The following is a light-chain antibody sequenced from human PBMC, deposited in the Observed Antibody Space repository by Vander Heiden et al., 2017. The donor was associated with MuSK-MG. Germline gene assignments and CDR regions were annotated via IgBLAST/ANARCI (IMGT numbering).Light chain of an antibody. Sequence: SYELTQPPSVSVSPGQTASITCSGDKSGDKYACWYQQKPGQSPVLVIYQDSKRPSGIPERFSGSNSGNTATLTISGTQAMDEADYYCQAWDSSPRFGGGTKLTVL. CDR3: QAWDSSPR. CDR1: KSGDKY. V-gene: IGLV3-1*01. J-gene: IGLJ3*02. CDR2: QDS.